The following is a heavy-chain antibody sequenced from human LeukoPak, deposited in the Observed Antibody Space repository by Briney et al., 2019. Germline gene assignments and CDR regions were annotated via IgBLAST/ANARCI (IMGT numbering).Heavy chain of an antibody. Sequence: PSQTLSLTCGVSGGSISSGSYYWSWIRQPAGKGLEWIGRFYTSGSTNYNPSLKSRVTISVDTSKNQFSLKLSSVTAADTAVYYCASGYYDSSGYPTSYWGQGTLVTVSS. CDR1: GGSISSGSYY. V-gene: IGHV4-61*02. J-gene: IGHJ4*02. CDR2: FYTSGST. CDR3: ASGYYDSSGYPTSY. D-gene: IGHD3-22*01.